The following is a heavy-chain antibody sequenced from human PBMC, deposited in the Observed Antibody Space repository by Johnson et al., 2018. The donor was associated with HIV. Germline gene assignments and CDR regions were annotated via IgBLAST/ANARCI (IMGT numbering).Heavy chain of an antibody. CDR3: ASGGRTYYNFWSGYSDAFDI. J-gene: IGHJ3*02. D-gene: IGHD3-3*01. CDR1: GFTFSRYG. CDR2: ISYDGSNK. Sequence: QVQLVESGGGVVQPGRSLRLSCAASGFTFSRYGMHWVRQAPGKGLEWVAVISYDGSNKAFADSLKGRFTISRDNSKNTLYLQMNSLRAEDSAVYFCASGGRTYYNFWSGYSDAFDIWGQGTMVTVSS. V-gene: IGHV3-30*03.